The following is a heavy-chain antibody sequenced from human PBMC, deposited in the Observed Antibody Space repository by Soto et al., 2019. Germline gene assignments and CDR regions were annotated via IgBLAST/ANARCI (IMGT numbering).Heavy chain of an antibody. CDR1: GGTFSSYA. CDR3: ARELPSVTTGYYYGMDV. D-gene: IGHD4-17*01. J-gene: IGHJ6*02. Sequence: AASVKVSCKASGGTFSSYAISWVRQAPGQGLEWMGGIIPIFGTANYAQKFQGRVTITADESTSTAYMELSSLRSEDTAVYYCARELPSVTTGYYYGMDVWGQGTTVTVSS. CDR2: IIPIFGTA. V-gene: IGHV1-69*13.